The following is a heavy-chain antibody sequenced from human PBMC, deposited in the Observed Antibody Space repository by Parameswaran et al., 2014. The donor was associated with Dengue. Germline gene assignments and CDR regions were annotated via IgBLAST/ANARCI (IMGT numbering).Heavy chain of an antibody. CDR2: ISAYNGNT. V-gene: IGHV1-18*01. J-gene: IGHJ6*02. CDR3: ARGVYVWGSYPNYYYGMDV. Sequence: WVRQAPGQGLEWMGWISAYNGNTNYAQKLQGRVTMTTDTSTSTAYMELRSLRSDDTAVYYCARGVYVWGSYPNYYYGMDVWGQGTTVTVSS. D-gene: IGHD3-16*02.